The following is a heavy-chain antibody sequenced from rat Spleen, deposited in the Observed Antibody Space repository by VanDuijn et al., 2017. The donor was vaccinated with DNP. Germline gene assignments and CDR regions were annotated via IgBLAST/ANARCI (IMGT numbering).Heavy chain of an antibody. V-gene: IGHV2-19*01. Sequence: QVQLKESGPGMVQPSQTLSLTCTVSGFSLTDYSVHWVRQPPGKVLEWIAAISSGGSTYYNSTLKSRLSISRDTSKSQVFLKMNSLQTEDKAIYYCTRGSSYIYGWFTYWGQGTLVTVSS. J-gene: IGHJ3*01. CDR1: GFSLTDYS. D-gene: IGHD1-2*01. CDR3: TRGSSYIYGWFTY. CDR2: ISSGGST.